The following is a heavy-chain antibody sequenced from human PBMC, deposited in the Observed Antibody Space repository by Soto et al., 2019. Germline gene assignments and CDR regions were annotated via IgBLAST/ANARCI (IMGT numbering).Heavy chain of an antibody. CDR3: ARGVSGYDSGYYYYYMDV. Sequence: ASVKVSCKASGYTFTGYYMHWVRQAPGQGLEWMGWINPNSGGTNYAQKFQGWVTMTRDTSISTAYMELSRLRSDDTAVYYCARGVSGYDSGYYYYYMDVWGKGTTDTVSS. V-gene: IGHV1-2*04. J-gene: IGHJ6*03. CDR2: INPNSGGT. D-gene: IGHD5-12*01. CDR1: GYTFTGYY.